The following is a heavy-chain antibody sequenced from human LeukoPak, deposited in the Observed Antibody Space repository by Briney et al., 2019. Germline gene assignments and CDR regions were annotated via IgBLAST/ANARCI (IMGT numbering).Heavy chain of an antibody. V-gene: IGHV3-13*04. J-gene: IGHJ4*02. CDR2: ICTVADT. D-gene: IGHD3-10*01. CDR3: ARGAGSYYDFDY. Sequence: GGSLRLSCAASGFTFSSYDMHWVRQAPGKGLEWVSTICTVADTYYPGSVTGRFTISRDNAKNSLYLQMNSLRAEDTAVYYCARGAGSYYDFDYWGQGTLVTVSS. CDR1: GFTFSSYD.